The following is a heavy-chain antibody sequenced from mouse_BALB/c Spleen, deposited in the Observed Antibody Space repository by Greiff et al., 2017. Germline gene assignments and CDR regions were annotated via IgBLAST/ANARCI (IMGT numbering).Heavy chain of an antibody. CDR2: IYPGSGNT. CDR1: GYTFTDYY. Sequence: QVQLQQSGAELARPGASVKLSCKASGYTFTDYYINWVKQRTGQGLEWIGEIYPGSGNTYYNEKFKGKATLTADKSSSTAYMQLSSLTSEDSAVYFCARGYYGFSYAMDYWGQGTSVTVSS. D-gene: IGHD1-2*01. V-gene: IGHV1-77*01. J-gene: IGHJ4*01. CDR3: ARGYYGFSYAMDY.